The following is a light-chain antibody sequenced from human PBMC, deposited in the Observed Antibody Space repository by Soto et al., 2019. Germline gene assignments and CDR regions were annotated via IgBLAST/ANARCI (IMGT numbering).Light chain of an antibody. CDR3: CSYAGSYYV. Sequence: LTQPRSMSGSPGQSVTISCTGTSSDIGGYNYVSWYQQHPDKAPKVMIYDVTKRPSGVPDRFSGSKSGTTASLTISGLQAEDEADYYCCSYAGSYYVFGTGTKVTVL. CDR2: DVT. V-gene: IGLV2-11*01. J-gene: IGLJ1*01. CDR1: SSDIGGYNY.